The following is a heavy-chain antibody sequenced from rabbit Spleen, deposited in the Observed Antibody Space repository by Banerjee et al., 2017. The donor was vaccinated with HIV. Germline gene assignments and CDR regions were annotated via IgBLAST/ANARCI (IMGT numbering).Heavy chain of an antibody. CDR1: GFSFSSSDY. CDR3: ARGIGGAGGGAVYFNL. V-gene: IGHV1S40*01. J-gene: IGHJ4*01. CDR2: IAGSSSGFT. D-gene: IGHD4-2*01. Sequence: QSLEESGGGLVQPEGSLALPCKASGFSFSSSDYICWVRQAPGKGLEWISCIAGSSSGFTYSATWAKGRFTISKTSSTTVTLQMTSLTAADTATYFCARGIGGAGGGAVYFNLWGPGTLVTVS.